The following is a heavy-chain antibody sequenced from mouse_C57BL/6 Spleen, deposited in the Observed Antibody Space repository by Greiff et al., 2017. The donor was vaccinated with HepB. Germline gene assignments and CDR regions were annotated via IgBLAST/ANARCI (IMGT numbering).Heavy chain of an antibody. CDR2: FYPGSGSI. V-gene: IGHV1-62-2*01. CDR3: ARHEGYGNYNYWYFDV. CDR1: GYTFTEYT. J-gene: IGHJ1*03. Sequence: QVQLQQSGAELVKPGASVKLSCKASGYTFTEYTIHWVKQRSGQGLEWIGWFYPGSGSIKYNEKFKDKATLTADKSSSTVYMELSRLTSDDSAVYFCARHEGYGNYNYWYFDVWGTGTTVTVSS. D-gene: IGHD2-10*02.